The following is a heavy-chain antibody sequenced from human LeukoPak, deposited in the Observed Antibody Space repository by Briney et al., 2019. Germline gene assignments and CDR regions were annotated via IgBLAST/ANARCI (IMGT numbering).Heavy chain of an antibody. Sequence: PSETLSLTCAVYGGSFSGYYWSWIRQPPGKGLEWIGEINHSGSTNYNPSLKSRVTISVDTSKNQFSLKLSSVTAADTAVYYCARETIFGVVKNAFDIWGQGTMVTVSS. J-gene: IGHJ3*02. CDR3: ARETIFGVVKNAFDI. D-gene: IGHD3-3*01. CDR1: GGSFSGYY. V-gene: IGHV4-34*01. CDR2: INHSGST.